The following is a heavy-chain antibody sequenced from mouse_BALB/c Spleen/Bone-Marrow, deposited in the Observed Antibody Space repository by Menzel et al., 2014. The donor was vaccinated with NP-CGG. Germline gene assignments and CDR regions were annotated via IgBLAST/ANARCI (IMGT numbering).Heavy chain of an antibody. CDR2: INPDSSTI. CDR3: AKNYYYGYVAY. D-gene: IGHD1-2*01. V-gene: IGHV4-1*02. CDR1: GFDFSRYR. J-gene: IGHJ3*01. Sequence: EVKLMESGGGLVQPGGSLKLSCAASGFDFSRYRMTWVRQAPGKGLEWIGEINPDSSTISYAPSLKDKFIISRDNAKNTLYLQMSKVRSEDTALYYCAKNYYYGYVAYWGQGTLVTVSA.